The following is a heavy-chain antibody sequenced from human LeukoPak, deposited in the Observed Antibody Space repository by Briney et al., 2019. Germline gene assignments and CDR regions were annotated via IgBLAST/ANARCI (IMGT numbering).Heavy chain of an antibody. J-gene: IGHJ3*02. CDR2: VYYSGHT. V-gene: IGHV4-59*12. CDR1: GGSTSGYF. CDR3: ARDWGDGYNGNDAFDI. D-gene: IGHD5-24*01. Sequence: SETLSLTCSVSGGSTSGYFWTWIRQPPGKGPEWIGYVYYSGHTSYSPSLESRVTISVDTSKNQFSLKLNSVTAADTAVYYCARDWGDGYNGNDAFDIWGQGTMVTVSS.